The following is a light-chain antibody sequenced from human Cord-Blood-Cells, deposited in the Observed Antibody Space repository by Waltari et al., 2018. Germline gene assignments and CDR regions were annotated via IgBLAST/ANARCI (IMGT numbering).Light chain of an antibody. J-gene: IGKJ2*03. CDR1: QDISNY. Sequence: SLSASVGDRVTITCQASQDISNYLNWYQQKPGKAPKLLIYDASNLETGVPSRFSGSGSGTDFTFTISSLQPEDIATYYCQQYDNLPYSFGQGTKLGIK. CDR2: DAS. CDR3: QQYDNLPYS. V-gene: IGKV1-33*01.